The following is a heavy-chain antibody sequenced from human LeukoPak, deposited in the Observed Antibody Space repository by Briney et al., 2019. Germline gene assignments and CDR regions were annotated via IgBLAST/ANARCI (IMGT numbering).Heavy chain of an antibody. Sequence: GGSLRLSCAASGFTFSSYSMNWVRQAPGKGLEWVSSISSSSSYIYYADSVKGRFTISRDNAKNSLYLQMNSLRAEDTAVYYCARDGERSQATYSPDYWGQGTLVTVSS. J-gene: IGHJ4*02. CDR3: ARDGERSQATYSPDY. CDR2: ISSSSSYI. D-gene: IGHD3-10*01. V-gene: IGHV3-21*01. CDR1: GFTFSSYS.